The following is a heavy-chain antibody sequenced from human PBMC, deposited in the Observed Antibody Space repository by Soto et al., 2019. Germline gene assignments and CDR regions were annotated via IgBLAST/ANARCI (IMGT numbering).Heavy chain of an antibody. V-gene: IGHV3-23*01. J-gene: IGHJ4*02. CDR1: GSTFSSYD. Sequence: EVQLLESGGGLVQPGGSLRLSCVASGSTFSSYDMSWIRQAPGKGLEWISGLSGSGGRTTFADSVKGRFTISRDNSKNTLYLEMNSLRVEDTAVYYWAKDSGYDSTDWGQGTLVTVSS. CDR3: AKDSGYDSTD. CDR2: LSGSGGRT. D-gene: IGHD3-22*01.